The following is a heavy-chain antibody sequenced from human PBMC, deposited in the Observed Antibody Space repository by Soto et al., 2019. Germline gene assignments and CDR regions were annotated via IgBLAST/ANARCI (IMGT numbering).Heavy chain of an antibody. J-gene: IGHJ5*02. CDR2: IIPIFGTA. CDR1: GGTFSSYA. CDR3: ARDPQYCSGGSCHPEGWFDP. D-gene: IGHD2-15*01. Sequence: QVQLVQSGAEVKKPGSSVKVSCKASGGTFSSYAISWVRQAPGQGLEWMGGIIPIFGTANYAQKFQGRVTITADESTSTAYMELSSLRSEDTAVYYCARDPQYCSGGSCHPEGWFDPWGQGTLVTVSS. V-gene: IGHV1-69*12.